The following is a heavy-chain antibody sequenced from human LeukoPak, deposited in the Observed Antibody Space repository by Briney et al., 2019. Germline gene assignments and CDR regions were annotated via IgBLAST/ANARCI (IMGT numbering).Heavy chain of an antibody. Sequence: GASVKVSCKASGGTFSSYAISWVRQAPGQGLEWMGRIIPILGIANYAQKFQGRVTITADESTSTAYMELSSLRSEDTAVYYCAREDIAAAGTGWFDPWGQGTLVTVSS. CDR2: IIPILGIA. CDR3: AREDIAAAGTGWFDP. V-gene: IGHV1-69*04. D-gene: IGHD6-13*01. CDR1: GGTFSSYA. J-gene: IGHJ5*02.